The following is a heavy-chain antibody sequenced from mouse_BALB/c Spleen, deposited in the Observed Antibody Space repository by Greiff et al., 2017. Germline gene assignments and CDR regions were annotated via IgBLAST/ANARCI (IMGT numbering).Heavy chain of an antibody. D-gene: IGHD1-1*01. CDR2: ISYSGST. J-gene: IGHJ1*01. CDR3: ARGGGYYGSSYWYFDV. Sequence: EVHLVESGPSLVKPSQTLSLTCSVTGDSITSGYWNWIRKFPGNKLEYMGYISYSGSTYYSPSLKSRISITRNTSKNQYYLQLNSVTTEDTATYYCARGGGYYGSSYWYFDVWGAGTTVTVSS. V-gene: IGHV3-8*02. CDR1: GDSITSGY.